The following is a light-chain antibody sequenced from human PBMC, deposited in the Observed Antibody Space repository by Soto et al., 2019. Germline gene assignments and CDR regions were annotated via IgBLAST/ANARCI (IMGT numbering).Light chain of an antibody. Sequence: EIVLTQSPGTLSLSPGERVTLSCRASQSISNNHLAWYQQKPGQAPRLLIHGTSNRATGIPDRFSGSGSGTDFTLTFSRLEPEDFAVYYCHQRQSWPRTFGQGTTVDIK. CDR2: GTS. CDR1: QSISNNH. CDR3: HQRQSWPRT. J-gene: IGKJ1*01. V-gene: IGKV3-20*01.